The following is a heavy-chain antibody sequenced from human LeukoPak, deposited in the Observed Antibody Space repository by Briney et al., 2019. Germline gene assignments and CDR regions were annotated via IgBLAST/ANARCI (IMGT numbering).Heavy chain of an antibody. Sequence: PGGSLRLSCAASGFTFSDYYMSWIRQAPGKGLEWVSYISSSGSTIYYADSMKGRFTISRDNAKNSLYLQMNSLRAEDTALYYCAKSSGDSYFDYWGQGTLVTVSS. CDR3: AKSSGDSYFDY. V-gene: IGHV3-11*01. CDR2: ISSSGSTI. J-gene: IGHJ4*02. D-gene: IGHD3-10*01. CDR1: GFTFSDYY.